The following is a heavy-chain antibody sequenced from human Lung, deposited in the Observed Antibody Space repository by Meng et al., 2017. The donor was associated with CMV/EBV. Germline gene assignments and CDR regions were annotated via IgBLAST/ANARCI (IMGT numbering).Heavy chain of an antibody. J-gene: IGHJ6*02. V-gene: IGHV3-7*01. D-gene: IGHD2-2*03. CDR1: GFTFSIYW. Sequence: LSLTCAASGFTFSIYWMSWVRQAPGKGLEWVANIKEDGTENNYADSVKGRFTISRDNAKNSLYLQMNSLRAEDTAVYYCARDQPGGYCSDFCYYGMDVWGQGTTVTVSS. CDR3: ARDQPGGYCSDFCYYGMDV. CDR2: IKEDGTEN.